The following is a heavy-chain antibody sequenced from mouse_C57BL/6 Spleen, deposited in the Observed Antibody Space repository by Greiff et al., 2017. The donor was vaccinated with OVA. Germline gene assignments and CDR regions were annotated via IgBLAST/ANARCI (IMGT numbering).Heavy chain of an antibody. J-gene: IGHJ2*01. D-gene: IGHD1-1*01. CDR1: GYTFTSYC. Sequence: VQLQQPGAELVRPGSSVKLSCKASGYTFTSYCMHWVKQRPIQGLEWIGNIDPSDSDTHYNQKFKDKATLTVDKSSSTAYMQLSSLTSEDSAVYYCAGSQFITTGVPYFDDWGKGTTLTVSS. V-gene: IGHV1-52*01. CDR2: IDPSDSDT. CDR3: AGSQFITTGVPYFDD.